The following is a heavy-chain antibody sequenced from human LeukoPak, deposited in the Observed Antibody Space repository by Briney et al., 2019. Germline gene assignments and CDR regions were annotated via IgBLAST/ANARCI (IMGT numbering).Heavy chain of an antibody. CDR3: VRGYDFWYEF. D-gene: IGHD3-3*01. V-gene: IGHV1-8*02. J-gene: IGHJ4*02. CDR1: GYTFTSYA. CDR2: MNPNSGNT. Sequence: ASVTVSCKASGYTFTSYAMHWVRQAPGQGLEWMGWMNPNSGNTGYAQKFRGRITMTRTTSISTAYMELSGLRSEDTAVYYCVRGYDFWYEFWGQGTLVTVSS.